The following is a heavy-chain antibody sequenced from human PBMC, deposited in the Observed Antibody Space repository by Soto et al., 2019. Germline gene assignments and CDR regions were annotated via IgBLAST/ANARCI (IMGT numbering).Heavy chain of an antibody. J-gene: IGHJ4*02. CDR2: ISGSGGST. CDR1: GFTFSSYA. V-gene: IGHV3-23*01. CDR3: AKHGYSSSWYDY. D-gene: IGHD6-13*01. Sequence: EVQLLESGGGLVQPGGSLRLSCAASGFTFSSYAMSWVRQAPGKGLEWVSAISGSGGSTYYADSVKGRFTISRDNSKNTLYLQINSLRAEDTAVYYCAKHGYSSSWYDYWGQGTLVTVSS.